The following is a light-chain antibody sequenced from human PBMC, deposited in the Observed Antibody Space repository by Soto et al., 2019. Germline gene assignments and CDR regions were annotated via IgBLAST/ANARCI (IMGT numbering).Light chain of an antibody. V-gene: IGKV1-39*01. J-gene: IGKJ2*01. CDR2: VAS. Sequence: DIQMTQSPSSLSASVGDRVTITCRASQSITTYLNWYQQKPGKAPNLLIYVASRLQSGDPSRFSGSGSGTQFTLTISSLQPEDFATYYCQQSYRTPYTFGQGTKLEIK. CDR1: QSITTY. CDR3: QQSYRTPYT.